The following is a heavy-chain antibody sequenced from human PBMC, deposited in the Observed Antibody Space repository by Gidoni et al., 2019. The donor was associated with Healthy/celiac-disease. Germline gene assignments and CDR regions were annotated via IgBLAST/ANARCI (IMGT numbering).Heavy chain of an antibody. CDR1: GFPFSSYA. CDR3: AKSSSGWYNNYFDY. CDR2: ISGSGGST. V-gene: IGHV3-23*04. J-gene: IGHJ4*02. Sequence: EVQLVESGGGLVQTGGSRRLSGAASGFPFSSYAMSWVRQAPGKGLGWVSAISGSGGSTYYADSVQGRFTISRDNSKNTLYLQMNSLRAEDTAVYYCAKSSSGWYNNYFDYWGQGTLVTVSS. D-gene: IGHD6-19*01.